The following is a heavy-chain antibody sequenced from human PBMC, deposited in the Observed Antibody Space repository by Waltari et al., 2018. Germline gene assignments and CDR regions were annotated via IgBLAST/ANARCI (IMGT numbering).Heavy chain of an antibody. D-gene: IGHD6-25*01. CDR2: INPSGGST. Sequence: QVQLVQSGAEVKKPGASVKVSCKASGYTFTSYYMHWVRQAPGQGLEWMGIINPSGGSTSYAQKFQGRVTMTRDTSTSTVYMELSSLRSEDTAVYCCASQQRGNAFDIWGQGTMVTVSS. V-gene: IGHV1-46*01. CDR3: ASQQRGNAFDI. CDR1: GYTFTSYY. J-gene: IGHJ3*02.